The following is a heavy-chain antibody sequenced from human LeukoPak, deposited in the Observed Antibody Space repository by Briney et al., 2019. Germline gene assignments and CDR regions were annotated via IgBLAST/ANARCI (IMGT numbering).Heavy chain of an antibody. CDR3: ARGRLYTGNNYSGGIDY. J-gene: IGHJ4*02. V-gene: IGHV4-34*01. Sequence: PGGSLRLSCAASGFTFSSYAMSWIRQPPGKGLEWIGEINHSGSTNYNPSLKSRVTISVDTSKNQFSLKLSSVSAADTAEYYCARGRLYTGNNYSGGIDYWGQGTLVTVSS. D-gene: IGHD1-1*01. CDR1: GFTFSSYA. CDR2: INHSGST.